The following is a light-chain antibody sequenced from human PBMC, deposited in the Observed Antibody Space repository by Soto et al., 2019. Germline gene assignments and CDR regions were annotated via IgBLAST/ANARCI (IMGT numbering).Light chain of an antibody. CDR2: GAS. V-gene: IGKV3-15*01. CDR1: QSVSSN. Sequence: EIVMTQFPVTLSVSPGERATLSCRASQSVSSNLAWYHHKPGQAPRLLIYGASTRATGIPARFSGSGSGTEFPLTISSLQSEDFAVYYCQQYNNWPPLTFGGGTKVELK. J-gene: IGKJ4*01. CDR3: QQYNNWPPLT.